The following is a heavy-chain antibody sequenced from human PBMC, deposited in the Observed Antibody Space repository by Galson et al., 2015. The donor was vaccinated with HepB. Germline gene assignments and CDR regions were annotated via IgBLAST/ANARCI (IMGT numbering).Heavy chain of an antibody. CDR2: IYYSGST. J-gene: IGHJ5*02. CDR1: GGSISSSSYY. CDR3: ARGSGWFDP. Sequence: LSLTCTVSGGSISSSSYYWGWIRQPPGKGLEWIGSIYYSGSTYYNPSLKSRVTISVDTSKNQFSLKLSSVTAADTAVYYCARGSGWFDPWGQGTLVTVSS. V-gene: IGHV4-39*07. D-gene: IGHD6-25*01.